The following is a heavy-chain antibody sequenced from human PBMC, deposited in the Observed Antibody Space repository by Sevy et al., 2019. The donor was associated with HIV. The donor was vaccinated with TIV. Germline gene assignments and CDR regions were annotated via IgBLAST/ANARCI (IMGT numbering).Heavy chain of an antibody. CDR2: ISSSGSTI. CDR3: ARPPAVVVPAAIPLYGMDV. CDR1: GFTFSSYE. J-gene: IGHJ6*02. Sequence: GGSLRLSCAASGFTFSSYEMNWVRQAPGKVLEWVSYISSSGSTIYYADSVKGRFTISRDNAKNSLYLQMNSLRAEDTAVYYCARPPAVVVPAAIPLYGMDVWGQGTTVTVSS. D-gene: IGHD2-2*01. V-gene: IGHV3-48*03.